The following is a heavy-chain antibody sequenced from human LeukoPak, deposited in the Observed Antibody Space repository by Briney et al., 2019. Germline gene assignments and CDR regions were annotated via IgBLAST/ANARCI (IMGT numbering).Heavy chain of an antibody. Sequence: GGSLRLSCAASGFTFTKYDMSWVRQAPGKGLEWVSSISAAGDVTVHADSVRGRFTISRDNSKNTLHLQMNGLRAEDTAVYYCARGSYGMDVWGQGTTVTVSS. CDR3: ARGSYGMDV. CDR2: ISAAGDVT. J-gene: IGHJ6*02. V-gene: IGHV3-23*01. CDR1: GFTFTKYD.